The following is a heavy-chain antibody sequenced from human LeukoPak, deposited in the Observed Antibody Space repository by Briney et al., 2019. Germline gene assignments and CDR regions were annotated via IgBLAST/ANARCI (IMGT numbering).Heavy chain of an antibody. D-gene: IGHD1-1*01. CDR1: GGSISISSYY. J-gene: IGHJ6*03. Sequence: SETLSLTCTVSGGSISISSYYWGWIRQPPGKGLEWIGSIYYSGSTYYNPSLKSRVTISVDTSKNQFSLKLSSVTAADTAVYYCARATGTWGYYYYYMDVWGKGTTVTVSS. CDR2: IYYSGST. V-gene: IGHV4-39*01. CDR3: ARATGTWGYYYYYMDV.